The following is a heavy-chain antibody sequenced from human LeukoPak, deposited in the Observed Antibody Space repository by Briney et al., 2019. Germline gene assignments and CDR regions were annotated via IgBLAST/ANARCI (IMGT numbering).Heavy chain of an antibody. V-gene: IGHV3-48*03. D-gene: IGHD4-17*01. Sequence: GGSLILSCAASGFTFSSYEMNWVRQAPGKGLEWVSYISSSGSTIYYAGSVQGRFTISRDNAKNSLYLQMNSLRAEATAVYSCAKEAALRDWGQGTLVTVSS. CDR1: GFTFSSYE. J-gene: IGHJ4*02. CDR2: ISSSGSTI. CDR3: AKEAALRD.